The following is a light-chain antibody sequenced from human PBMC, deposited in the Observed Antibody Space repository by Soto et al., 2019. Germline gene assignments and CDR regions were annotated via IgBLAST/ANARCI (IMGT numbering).Light chain of an antibody. CDR3: SSYAGSNNLDV. CDR1: SSDVGGYNY. J-gene: IGLJ1*01. V-gene: IGLV2-8*01. CDR2: EVS. Sequence: QSALTPPPSASVSPGQSVTISCTGTSSDVGGYNYVSWYQQHPGKAPKLMIYEVSKRPSGVPDRFSGSKSGNTASLTVSGLQAEDEADYYCSSYAGSNNLDVFGTGTKVTVL.